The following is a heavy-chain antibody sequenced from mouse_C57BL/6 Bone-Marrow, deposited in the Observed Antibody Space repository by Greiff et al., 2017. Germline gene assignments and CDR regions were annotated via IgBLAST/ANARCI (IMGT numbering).Heavy chain of an antibody. V-gene: IGHV1-74*01. J-gene: IGHJ1*03. CDR3: AIITTVAYWYFDV. CDR2: INPSDSDT. Sequence: VQLQQPGAELVKPGASVKVSCKASGYTFTSYWMHWVKQRPGQGLEWIGRINPSDSDTTYNQKLKGKATLTVDKSSSTAYMQLSSLTSEDSAVYDCAIITTVAYWYFDVWGTGTTVTVSS. CDR1: GYTFTSYW. D-gene: IGHD1-1*01.